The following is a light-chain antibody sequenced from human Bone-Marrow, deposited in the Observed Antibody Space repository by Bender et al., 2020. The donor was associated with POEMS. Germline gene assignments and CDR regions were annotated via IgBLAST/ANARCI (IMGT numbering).Light chain of an antibody. Sequence: QAALTQPASVSGSPGQSITISCTGTSSDVGGYNLVSWYQQHPGKAPKLMIYEGTKRPSGVSNRFSGSKSGNTASLTISGLQAEDEADYYCCSFAGTSTFLYVFGTATKVRVL. J-gene: IGLJ1*01. V-gene: IGLV2-23*03. CDR3: CSFAGTSTFLYV. CDR1: SSDVGGYNL. CDR2: EGT.